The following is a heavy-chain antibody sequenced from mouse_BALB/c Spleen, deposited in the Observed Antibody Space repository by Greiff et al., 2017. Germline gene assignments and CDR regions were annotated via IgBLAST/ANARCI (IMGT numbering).Heavy chain of an antibody. CDR2: IYPGNGDT. Sequence: QVQLQQPGAELVKPGASVKMSCKASGYTFPSYNMHWVKQTPGQGLEWIGAIYPGNGDTSYNQKFKGKATLTADKSSSTAYMQLSSLTSEDSAVYYCARRMRYLPGYFDYWGQGTTLTVSS. V-gene: IGHV1-12*01. D-gene: IGHD2-1*01. J-gene: IGHJ2*01. CDR1: GYTFPSYN. CDR3: ARRMRYLPGYFDY.